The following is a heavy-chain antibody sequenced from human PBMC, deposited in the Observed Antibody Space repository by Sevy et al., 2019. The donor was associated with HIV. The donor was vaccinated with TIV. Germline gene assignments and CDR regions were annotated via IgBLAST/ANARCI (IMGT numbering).Heavy chain of an antibody. Sequence: SETLSLTCTVSGGSISSGDYYWSWIRQPPGKGLEWIGYISYSGTTYYNPSLKSRVTISVDTSKNQFSLKLSSVTAADTAVYYCARDPTYSSSWKYYFDYWGQGTLVTVSS. D-gene: IGHD6-13*01. CDR2: ISYSGTT. J-gene: IGHJ4*02. V-gene: IGHV4-30-4*01. CDR1: GGSISSGDYY. CDR3: ARDPTYSSSWKYYFDY.